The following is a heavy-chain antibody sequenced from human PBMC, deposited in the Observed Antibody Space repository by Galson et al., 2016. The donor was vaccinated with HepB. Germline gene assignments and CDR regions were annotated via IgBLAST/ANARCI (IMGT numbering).Heavy chain of an antibody. CDR1: GDSVSTNSGA. CDR3: ARAEANWDGGGDNWFDP. J-gene: IGHJ5*02. V-gene: IGHV6-1*01. CDR2: TYYRSKWWN. D-gene: IGHD2-21*01. Sequence: CAISGDSVSTNSGARNWIRQSPSRGLEWLGRTYYRSKWWNAYALSVKSRITINPDTSKNQISLQPNSVTPEDTAVYYCARAEANWDGGGDNWFDPWGQGTLVTVSS.